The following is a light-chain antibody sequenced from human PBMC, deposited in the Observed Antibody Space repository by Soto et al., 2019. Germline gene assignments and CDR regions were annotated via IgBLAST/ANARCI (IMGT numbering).Light chain of an antibody. V-gene: IGLV4-60*02. Sequence: QSVLTQSSSASASLGSSVKLTCTLSSGHVSYIIAWHQQQPGKAPRYLMKLEGTGKYNKGSGVSDRFSGSSSGADRDLTISDLQFKEEADYYCETWANNIWVFRRGTQLTVL. J-gene: IGLJ3*02. CDR2: LEGTGKY. CDR3: ETWANNIWV. CDR1: SGHVSYI.